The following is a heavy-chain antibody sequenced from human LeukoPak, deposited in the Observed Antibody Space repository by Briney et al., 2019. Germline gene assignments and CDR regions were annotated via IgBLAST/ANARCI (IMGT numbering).Heavy chain of an antibody. V-gene: IGHV4-61*02. D-gene: IGHD3-3*01. CDR1: GGSISSGGYY. CDR3: ARDRGFLEWSPYYYYGMDV. J-gene: IGHJ6*02. Sequence: SQTLSLTCTVSGGSISSGGYYWSWIRQPAGKGLEWIGRIYTSGSTNYNPPLKSRVTISVDTSKNQFSLNLNSVTAADTAVYYCARDRGFLEWSPYYYYGMDVWGQGTTVTASS. CDR2: IYTSGST.